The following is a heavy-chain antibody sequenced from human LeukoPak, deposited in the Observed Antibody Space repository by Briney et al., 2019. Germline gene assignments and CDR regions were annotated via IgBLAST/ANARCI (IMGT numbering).Heavy chain of an antibody. CDR2: ISAYNGST. CDR3: ARVGHYDILTGPNYGMGV. Sequence: ASVKVSCKASGYTFTSYGISWVRQAPGQGLEWMGWISAYNGSTNYAQKLQGRVTMTTDTSTSTAYMELRSLRSDDTAVYYCARVGHYDILTGPNYGMGVWGQGTTVTVSS. D-gene: IGHD3-9*01. CDR1: GYTFTSYG. J-gene: IGHJ6*02. V-gene: IGHV1-18*01.